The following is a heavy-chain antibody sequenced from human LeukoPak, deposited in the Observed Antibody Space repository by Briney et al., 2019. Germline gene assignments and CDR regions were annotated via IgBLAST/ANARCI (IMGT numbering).Heavy chain of an antibody. CDR2: INPNSGGT. J-gene: IGHJ4*02. CDR3: ARSGHWGLIYFDY. D-gene: IGHD7-27*01. Sequence: GASVKVSCKTSGYTFTGYYMHWVRQAPGQGLEWMGWINPNSGGTNYAQKFQGRVTMTRDTSISTAYMELSRLRSDDTAVYYCARSGHWGLIYFDYWGQGTLVTVSS. CDR1: GYTFTGYY. V-gene: IGHV1-2*02.